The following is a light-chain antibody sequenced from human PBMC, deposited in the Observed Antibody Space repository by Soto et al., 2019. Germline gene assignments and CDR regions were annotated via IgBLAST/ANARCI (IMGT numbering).Light chain of an antibody. CDR1: SSDVGGYNY. J-gene: IGLJ2*01. CDR3: SSYTSSSTLV. V-gene: IGLV2-14*01. Sequence: QSALTQPASVSGSPGQSITISCTGTSSDVGGYNYVSWYQQHPGKAPKLMIYEVSNRPSWVSNRFSGSKSGNTASLTISGLQAEDEADYYGSSYTSSSTLVFGGGTKLTVL. CDR2: EVS.